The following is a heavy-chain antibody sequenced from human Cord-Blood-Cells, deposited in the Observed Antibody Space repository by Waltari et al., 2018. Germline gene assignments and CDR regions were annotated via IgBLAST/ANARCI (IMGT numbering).Heavy chain of an antibody. J-gene: IGHJ4*02. D-gene: IGHD7-27*01. CDR1: GGSISSSSYY. Sequence: QLQLQESGPGLVKPSETLSPPCTVPGGSISSSSYYWGWLRQPPGKGLEWIGSIYYSGSTYYNPSLKSRVTISVDTSKNQFSLKLSSVTAADTAVYYCARSRGTGEIYWGQGTLVTVSS. CDR2: IYYSGST. V-gene: IGHV4-39*01. CDR3: ARSRGTGEIY.